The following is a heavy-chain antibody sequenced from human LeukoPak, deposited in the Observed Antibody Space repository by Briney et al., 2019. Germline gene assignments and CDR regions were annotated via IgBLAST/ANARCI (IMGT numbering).Heavy chain of an antibody. V-gene: IGHV3-30*02. J-gene: IGHJ4*02. Sequence: GGSLRLSCAASGFTFSSYGMHWVRQAPGKGLEWVAFIRYDGSNKYYADSVKGRFTISRDNSKNTLYLQMNSLRAEDTAVYYCAKDTRYSSSCPKTLTDYWGQGTLVTVSS. CDR1: GFTFSSYG. CDR3: AKDTRYSSSCPKTLTDY. CDR2: IRYDGSNK. D-gene: IGHD6-13*01.